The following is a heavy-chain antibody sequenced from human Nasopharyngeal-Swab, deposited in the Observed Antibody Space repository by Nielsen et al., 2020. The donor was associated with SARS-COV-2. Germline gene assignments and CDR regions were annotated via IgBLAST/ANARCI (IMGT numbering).Heavy chain of an antibody. CDR2: IYPGDSDT. D-gene: IGHD3-3*01. V-gene: IGHV5-51*01. Sequence: ARQMPVTCLEWMEIIYPGDSDTRYSPSFQGQVTISADKSISTAYLQWSSLKASDTAMYYCARHKNDFWSGYYSDVWGQGTTVTVSS. J-gene: IGHJ6*02. CDR3: ARHKNDFWSGYYSDV.